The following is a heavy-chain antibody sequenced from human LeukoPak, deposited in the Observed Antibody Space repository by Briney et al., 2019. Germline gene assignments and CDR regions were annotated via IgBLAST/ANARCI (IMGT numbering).Heavy chain of an antibody. CDR3: TTVCTMITFGGVIVLGG. Sequence: GGSLRLSCAVSGLSLINAWMSWVRQAPGKGLEWVGRIKSKTDGGTTDYAAPVNGRFTISRDHSKNTLYLQMNSLKTEDTAVYYCTTVCTMITFGGVIVLGGWGQGTLVTVSS. CDR2: IKSKTDGGTT. V-gene: IGHV3-15*01. D-gene: IGHD3-16*02. CDR1: GLSLINAW. J-gene: IGHJ4*02.